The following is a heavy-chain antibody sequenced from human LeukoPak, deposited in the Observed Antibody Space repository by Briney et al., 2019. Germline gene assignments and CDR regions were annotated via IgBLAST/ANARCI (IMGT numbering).Heavy chain of an antibody. CDR3: ARTGLRYYYYYMDV. V-gene: IGHV4-34*01. CDR2: INHSGST. D-gene: IGHD3-16*01. Sequence: PSETLSFTCAVYGGSFSGYYWSWIRQPPGKGLEWIGEINHSGSTNYNPSLKSRVSISVDTSKNQFSLKLSSTTAANTVLYYAARTGLRYYYYYMDVWGKGTTVTVSS. J-gene: IGHJ6*03. CDR1: GGSFSGYY.